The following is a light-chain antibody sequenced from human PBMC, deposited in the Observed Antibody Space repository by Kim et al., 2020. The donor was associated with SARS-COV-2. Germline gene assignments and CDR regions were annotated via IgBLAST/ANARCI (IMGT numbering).Light chain of an antibody. Sequence: QSVLTQPPSASGTPGQRVTISCSGSSSNIGSNTANWYQQLPGTAPKLLIYSNNQRTSGVPDRFSCSKSGTSASLAISGLQSEDEADYYCAAWDDSLNGPVFGEGTKVTVL. J-gene: IGLJ3*02. CDR1: SSNIGSNT. CDR3: AAWDDSLNGPV. V-gene: IGLV1-44*01. CDR2: SNN.